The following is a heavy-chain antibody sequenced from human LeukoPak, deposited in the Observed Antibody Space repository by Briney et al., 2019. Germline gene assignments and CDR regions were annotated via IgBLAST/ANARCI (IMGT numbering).Heavy chain of an antibody. Sequence: PSETLSLTCTVSGYSISSGYYWGWIRQPPGKGLEWIGSIYHSGSTYYNPSLKSRVTISVDTSKNQFSLKLSSVTAADTAVYYCARHRKLRYFDWSWGQGTLVTVSS. J-gene: IGHJ4*02. D-gene: IGHD3-9*01. CDR3: ARHRKLRYFDWS. CDR2: IYHSGST. V-gene: IGHV4-38-2*02. CDR1: GYSISSGYY.